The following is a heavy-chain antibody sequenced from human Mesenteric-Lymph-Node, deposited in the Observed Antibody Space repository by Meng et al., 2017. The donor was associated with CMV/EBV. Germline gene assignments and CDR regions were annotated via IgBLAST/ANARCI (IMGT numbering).Heavy chain of an antibody. D-gene: IGHD2-2*01. CDR3: AKDSYCSSTSCYFGHRSPYYYYGMDV. CDR1: GLTLSSYA. V-gene: IGHV3-23*01. J-gene: IGHJ6*02. CDR2: ISGNGEST. Sequence: LSLTCAASGLTLSSYAMTWVRQAPGEGLEWVSVISGNGESTYYADSVKGRCTISRDNSKNTLYLQMDSLRDEDTAVYYCAKDSYCSSTSCYFGHRSPYYYYGMDVWGQGTTVTVSS.